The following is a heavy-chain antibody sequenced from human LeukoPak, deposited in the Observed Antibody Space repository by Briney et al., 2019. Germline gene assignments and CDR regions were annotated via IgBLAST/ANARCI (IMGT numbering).Heavy chain of an antibody. CDR1: GYSISSGYY. D-gene: IGHD6-13*01. V-gene: IGHV4-38-2*02. J-gene: IGHJ4*02. Sequence: SETLSLTCTVSGYSISSGYYWGWIRQPPGKGLEWIGSIYHSGSTYYNPSLKSRVTISVDTSKNQFSLELSSVTAADTAVYYCASCIAAAGTIDYWGQGTLVTVSS. CDR2: IYHSGST. CDR3: ASCIAAAGTIDY.